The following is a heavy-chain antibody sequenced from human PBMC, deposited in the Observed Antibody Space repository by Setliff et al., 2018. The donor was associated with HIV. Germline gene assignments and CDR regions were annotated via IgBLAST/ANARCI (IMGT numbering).Heavy chain of an antibody. D-gene: IGHD6-6*01. Sequence: GGSLRLSCAASGFTFSGHWMTWVRQAPGKGLESVANINQLGSERYYVDSVKGRFTISRDNAKNSLFLQMNSLRVDDTAVYYCARYEYSSSPAFDYWGQGTLVTVSS. CDR3: ARYEYSSSPAFDY. CDR2: INQLGSER. J-gene: IGHJ4*02. V-gene: IGHV3-7*03. CDR1: GFTFSGHW.